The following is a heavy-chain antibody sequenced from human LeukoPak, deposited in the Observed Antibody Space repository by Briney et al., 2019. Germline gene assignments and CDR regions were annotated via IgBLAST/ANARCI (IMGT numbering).Heavy chain of an antibody. CDR3: ARDFPDTATDPVGDY. Sequence: PGGSLRLSCAASGFTFSSYSMNWVRQAPGKGLEWVSSISSSSSYIYYADSVKGRFTISRDNAKNSLYLQMNSLRAEDTAVYYCARDFPDTATDPVGDYWGQGTLVTVSS. CDR2: ISSSSSYI. D-gene: IGHD5-18*01. J-gene: IGHJ4*02. V-gene: IGHV3-21*01. CDR1: GFTFSSYS.